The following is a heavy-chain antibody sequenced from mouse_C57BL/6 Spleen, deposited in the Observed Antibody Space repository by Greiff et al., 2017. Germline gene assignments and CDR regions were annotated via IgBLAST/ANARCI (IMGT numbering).Heavy chain of an antibody. CDR1: GYSITSGYY. J-gene: IGHJ4*01. D-gene: IGHD2-5*01. CDR3: ARDSKDAMDY. CDR2: ISYDGSN. Sequence: VQLKESGPGLVKPSQSLSLTCSVTGYSITSGYYWNWIRQFPGNKLEWMGYISYDGSNNYNPSLKNRISITRDTSKNQFFLKLNSVTTEDTATYYCARDSKDAMDYWGQGTSVTVSS. V-gene: IGHV3-6*01.